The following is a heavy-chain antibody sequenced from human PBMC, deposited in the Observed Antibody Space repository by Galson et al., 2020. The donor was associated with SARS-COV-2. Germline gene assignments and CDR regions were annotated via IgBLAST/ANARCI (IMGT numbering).Heavy chain of an antibody. D-gene: IGHD6-13*01. CDR1: EFTFSNYW. V-gene: IGHV3-74*01. J-gene: IGHJ6*02. CDR2: INSDGSST. CDR3: AREYVEEVQQLTGYYYYYGMDV. Sequence: GGSLRLSCAASEFTFSNYWMHWVRQVPGKGLVCVSRINSDGSSTTYADSVKGRFTLSRDNAKNTLYLQMNSLRAEDTAVYYCAREYVEEVQQLTGYYYYYGMDVWGQGTTVTVS.